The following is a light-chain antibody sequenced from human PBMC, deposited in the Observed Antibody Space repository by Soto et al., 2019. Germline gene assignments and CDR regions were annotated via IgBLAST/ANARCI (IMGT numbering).Light chain of an antibody. CDR2: AAS. J-gene: IGKJ2*01. CDR1: QGIRSY. Sequence: AFRMTQSPSSFSASTGDRVTITCRASQGIRSYLAWYQQKPGKAPKLLIYAASTLQSGVPSRFSGSGSGTDFTLTISCLQSEDFATYYCQQYYSYSRTFGQGTKLEIK. CDR3: QQYYSYSRT. V-gene: IGKV1-8*01.